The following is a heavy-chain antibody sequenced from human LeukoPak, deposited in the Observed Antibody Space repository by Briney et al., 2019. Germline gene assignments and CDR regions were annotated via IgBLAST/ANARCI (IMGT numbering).Heavy chain of an antibody. CDR3: AKGWSSYYAFDV. Sequence: PRGSLRLSRAASGLTLSTFAMSWVRQAPGKGLGGVSTITDSGGSAYYADSVKGRFTISRDNSRNTLYLQTASLRAEDTAVYYCAKGWSSYYAFDVWGQGTMVTVSS. D-gene: IGHD3-3*01. V-gene: IGHV3-23*01. J-gene: IGHJ3*01. CDR2: ITDSGGSA. CDR1: GLTLSTFA.